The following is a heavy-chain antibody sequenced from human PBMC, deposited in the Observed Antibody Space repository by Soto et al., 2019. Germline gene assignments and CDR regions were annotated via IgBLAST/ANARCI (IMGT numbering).Heavy chain of an antibody. J-gene: IGHJ4*02. CDR3: ATADGFGVVTPFFEY. V-gene: IGHV4-39*01. D-gene: IGHD3-3*01. CDR1: GGSISSRSHY. Sequence: QLQLQESGPGLVKPPESLSLTCTVSGGSISSRSHYWGWIRQSPGRHLEWIGSSYYRGSTHYNPSPKARVTISVSTSKTQVSLKVYSVTAADTAVYYCATADGFGVVTPFFEYWGQGMLVTVSS. CDR2: SYYRGST.